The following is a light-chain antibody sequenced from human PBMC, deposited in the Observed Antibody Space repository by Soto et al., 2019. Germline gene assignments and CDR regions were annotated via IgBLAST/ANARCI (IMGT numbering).Light chain of an antibody. CDR2: DDN. CDR1: SSNIGGNS. J-gene: IGLJ1*01. Sequence: QSVLTQPPSVSAAPGQKVTISCSGSSSNIGGNSVSWYQQLPGTAPKLLIYDDNKRPSGIPDRFSGSKSGTSATLGITGFQTGDGADYYCGSWDSSLSAYVXGTGTKVTVL. V-gene: IGLV1-51*01. CDR3: GSWDSSLSAYV.